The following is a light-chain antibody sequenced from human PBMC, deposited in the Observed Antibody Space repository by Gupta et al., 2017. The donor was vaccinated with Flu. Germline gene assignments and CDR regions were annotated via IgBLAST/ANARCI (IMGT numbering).Light chain of an antibody. CDR3: QQSDTIPRT. V-gene: IGKV1-39*01. J-gene: IGKJ4*01. Sequence: DIQMTQSPSSLSASVGDTVTITCRASHTIGNYLNWYQQKPRKPPKLLIYGAFSLQSGVPSRFSGSGSGTDFTLTIHRLQPEDFAIYYCQQSDTIPRTFGGGTKVEIK. CDR2: GAF. CDR1: HTIGNY.